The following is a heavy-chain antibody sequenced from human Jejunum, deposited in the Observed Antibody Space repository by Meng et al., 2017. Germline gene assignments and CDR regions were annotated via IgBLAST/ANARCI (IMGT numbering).Heavy chain of an antibody. J-gene: IGHJ2*01. CDR3: ARADYVRYFDL. D-gene: IGHD3-10*02. V-gene: IGHV4-4*02. CDR1: GGSIESNNW. Sequence: QVQRTRSGPGLVKPSETLSLTCAVSGGSIESNNWWTWIRQPPGQGLEWIGEVYHSGSTHYNPSLQSRVTISIDNSKNRFSLSLNSVTAADTAIYYCARADYVRYFDLWGRGTLVTVSS. CDR2: VYHSGST.